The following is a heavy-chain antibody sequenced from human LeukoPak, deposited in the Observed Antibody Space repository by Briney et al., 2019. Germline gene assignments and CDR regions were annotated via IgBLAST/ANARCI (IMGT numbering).Heavy chain of an antibody. V-gene: IGHV1-24*01. CDR2: FDVENGKT. CDR1: GYILSDLS. J-gene: IGHJ4*02. CDR3: ARVRNSGFRYVDS. Sequence: ASVKVSCKVSGYILSDLSIHWVRQAPGKGLEWMGGFDVENGKTIYAQKFQGRVSMTEDTSTDTAYMDLRSLRSDDTAVYYCARVRNSGFRYVDSWGQGTLVTVSS. D-gene: IGHD5-12*01.